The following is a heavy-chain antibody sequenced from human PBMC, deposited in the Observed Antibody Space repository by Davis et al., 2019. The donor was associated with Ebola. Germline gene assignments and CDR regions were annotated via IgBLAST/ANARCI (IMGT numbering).Heavy chain of an antibody. CDR2: IVVGSGNT. Sequence: AASVKVSCKASGFTFTSSAVQRVRQARGQRLEWIGWIVVGSGNTNYAQKFQERVTITRDMSTSTAYMELSSLRSEDTAVYYCAADSPYSSSWYYYYYGMDVWGKGTTVTVSS. CDR3: AADSPYSSSWYYYYYGMDV. J-gene: IGHJ6*04. CDR1: GFTFTSSA. V-gene: IGHV1-58*01. D-gene: IGHD6-13*01.